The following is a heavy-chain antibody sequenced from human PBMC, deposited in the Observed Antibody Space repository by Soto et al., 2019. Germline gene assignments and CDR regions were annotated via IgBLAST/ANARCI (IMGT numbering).Heavy chain of an antibody. D-gene: IGHD6-13*01. CDR2: IYYRGSI. CDR3: ARDIGGYIH. V-gene: IGHV4-59*01. J-gene: IGHJ4*02. Sequence: PSETMSVTCTVAGVTISSYYWSWIRQPPGKGLEWIGNIYYRGSINYNPSLRSRVTISVDTSKNQFSLKLTSVTAADTAVYYCARDIGGYIHWGQGIVVTVSS. CDR1: GVTISSYY.